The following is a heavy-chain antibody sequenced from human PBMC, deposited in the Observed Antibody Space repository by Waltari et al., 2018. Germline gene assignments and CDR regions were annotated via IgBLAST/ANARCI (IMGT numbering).Heavy chain of an antibody. J-gene: IGHJ5*02. CDR1: GGSISSYY. V-gene: IGHV4-59*01. D-gene: IGHD6-13*01. CDR2: IYYSGRN. CDR3: ARAQGIAAAGTWFDP. Sequence: QVQLQESGPGLVKPSETLSLTCTVSGGSISSYYWSWIRQPPGKGLEWIGYIYYSGRNNYNPSLKSRVTISVDTSKNQFSLKLSSVTAADTAVYYCARAQGIAAAGTWFDPWGQGTLVTVSS.